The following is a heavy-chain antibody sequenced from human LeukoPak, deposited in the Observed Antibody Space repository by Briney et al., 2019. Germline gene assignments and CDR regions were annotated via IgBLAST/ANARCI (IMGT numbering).Heavy chain of an antibody. V-gene: IGHV3-9*01. J-gene: IGHJ4*02. CDR1: GFTFDDYA. Sequence: QPGRSLRLSCAAPGFTFDDYAMHWVRQAPGKGLEWVSGISWNSGSIGYADSVKGRFTISRDNAKNSLYLQMNSLRAEDTALYYCAKGLGIAVAGNFDYWGQGTLVTVSS. CDR2: ISWNSGSI. D-gene: IGHD6-19*01. CDR3: AKGLGIAVAGNFDY.